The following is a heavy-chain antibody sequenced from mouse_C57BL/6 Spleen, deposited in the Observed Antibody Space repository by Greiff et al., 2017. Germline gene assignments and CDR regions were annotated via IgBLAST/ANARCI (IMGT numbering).Heavy chain of an antibody. J-gene: IGHJ3*01. CDR1: GYTFTDYY. CDR3: AREGYDYDGRFAY. D-gene: IGHD2-4*01. Sequence: VQLQQSGPELVKPGASVKISCKASGYTFTDYYMNWVKQSHGKSLEWIGDLNPNTGGTSYNQKLKGKATLTVDTSSSTAYMELRSLTSKDSAVYFCAREGYDYDGRFAYWGQGTLVTVSA. CDR2: LNPNTGGT. V-gene: IGHV1-26*01.